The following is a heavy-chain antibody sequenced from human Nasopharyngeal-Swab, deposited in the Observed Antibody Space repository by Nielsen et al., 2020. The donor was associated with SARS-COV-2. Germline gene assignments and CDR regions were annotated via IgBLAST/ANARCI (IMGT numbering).Heavy chain of an antibody. Sequence: WIRQPPGKGLEWIDNIDDSGTTFYSPSLKTRVTLSFDASQNQFSLNLISATAADTAVYYCARRVVSPEFYFDYWGQGALVTVSS. D-gene: IGHD2-2*01. V-gene: IGHV4-39*01. J-gene: IGHJ4*02. CDR2: IDDSGTT. CDR3: ARRVVSPEFYFDY.